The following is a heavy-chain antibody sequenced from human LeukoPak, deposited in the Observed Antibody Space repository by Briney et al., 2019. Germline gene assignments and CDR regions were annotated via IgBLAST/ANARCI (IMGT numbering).Heavy chain of an antibody. Sequence: SETLSLTCAVSGYSISSGYYWGWIRQPPGKGLEWIGSIYHSGSAYYNPSLKRRVTISVDTSKNQFSLKLSSVTAADTAVYYCARQGFGKAFDYWGQGTLVTVPS. CDR1: GYSISSGYY. CDR2: IYHSGSA. V-gene: IGHV4-38-2*01. CDR3: ARQGFGKAFDY. J-gene: IGHJ4*02. D-gene: IGHD3-10*01.